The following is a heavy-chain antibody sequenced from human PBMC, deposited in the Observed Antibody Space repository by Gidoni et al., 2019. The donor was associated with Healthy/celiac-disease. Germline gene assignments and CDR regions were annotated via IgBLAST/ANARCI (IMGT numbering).Heavy chain of an antibody. J-gene: IGHJ4*02. D-gene: IGHD3-22*01. CDR2: ISYDGSNK. CDR3: ANLDTYYYDSSGYYGPPRVGY. Sequence: QVQLVESGGGVVQPGRSLRLSCAASGFPFSSYGMHWVRQAPGKGLEWVAVISYDGSNKYYADSVKGRFTISRDNSKNTLYLQMNSLRAEDTAVYYCANLDTYYYDSSGYYGPPRVGYWGQGTLVTVSS. CDR1: GFPFSSYG. V-gene: IGHV3-30*18.